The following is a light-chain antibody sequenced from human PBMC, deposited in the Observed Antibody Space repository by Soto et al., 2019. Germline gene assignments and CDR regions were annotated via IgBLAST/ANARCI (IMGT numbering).Light chain of an antibody. Sequence: DIQMTQSPSSLSAALGDSVTITCRARQGIGVYLAWFQQKPGNVPKLLIYAASTLQSGVPTRFSGSGSGTDFNLPISSLQPEDVATYYCQKYNSAPLTFGGGTKVEIK. J-gene: IGKJ4*01. V-gene: IGKV1-27*01. CDR3: QKYNSAPLT. CDR1: QGIGVY. CDR2: AAS.